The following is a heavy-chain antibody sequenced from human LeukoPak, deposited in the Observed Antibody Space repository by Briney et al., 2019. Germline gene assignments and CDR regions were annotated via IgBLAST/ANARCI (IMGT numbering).Heavy chain of an antibody. J-gene: IGHJ5*02. CDR1: GFTFSSYI. D-gene: IGHD3-16*01. CDR2: ISTRNSYI. Sequence: GGALRLSCVGCGFTFSSYIMHWIRPAPRKGLEWVSSISTRNSYIYYADSMKDRFIVSRDNVNNSLYLQMNNLTAADTAVYYCAREEYDDVWGSYSWFDPWGQGTLVIVSS. CDR3: AREEYDDVWGSYSWFDP. V-gene: IGHV3-21*01.